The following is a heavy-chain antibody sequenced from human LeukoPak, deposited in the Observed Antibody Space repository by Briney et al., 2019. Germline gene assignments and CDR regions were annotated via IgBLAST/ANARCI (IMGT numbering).Heavy chain of an antibody. D-gene: IGHD4-23*01. J-gene: IGHJ4*02. V-gene: IGHV1-2*04. CDR1: GYTFTGYY. CDR2: INPNSGGT. CDR3: ARGPVGYGGNSVGVYYFDY. Sequence: GASVKVSCKASGYTFTGYYMHWVRQAPGQGLEWMGWINPNSGGTNYAQKFQGWVTMTRDTSISTAYMELSRLRSDDTAVYYCARGPVGYGGNSVGVYYFDYWGQGTLVTVSS.